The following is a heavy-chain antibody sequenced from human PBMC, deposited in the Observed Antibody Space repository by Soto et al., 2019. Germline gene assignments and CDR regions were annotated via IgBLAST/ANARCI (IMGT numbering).Heavy chain of an antibody. Sequence: QVQLQESGPGLVKPSETLSLTCTVSGDSIRNFYWSWIRQPAGKGLEWIGRIYSSGSTDYNASLKSGVSMSVDRSNNQFFLRLTSVTAEDTAVYYCVRDCSGGGCYSDYGMDVWGQGTTVTVSS. CDR3: VRDCSGGGCYSDYGMDV. V-gene: IGHV4-4*07. CDR1: GDSIRNFY. D-gene: IGHD2-15*01. CDR2: IYSSGST. J-gene: IGHJ6*02.